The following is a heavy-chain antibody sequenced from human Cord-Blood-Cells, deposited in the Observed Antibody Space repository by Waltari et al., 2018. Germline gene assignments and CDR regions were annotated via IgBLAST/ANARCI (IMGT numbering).Heavy chain of an antibody. CDR2: ISYRRGP. CDR3: ASYPPPKYCSSTSCYVGYYFDY. D-gene: IGHD2-2*01. V-gene: IGHV4-39*07. CDR1: GGSISSSSYY. Sequence: QLQLQESGPGLVKPSETLSLTCTVSGGSISSSSYYWGWIRQPPGKGLEWIGSISYRRGPYHNPSLKSRVTISVDTSKNQFSLKLSSGTAADTAVYYCASYPPPKYCSSTSCYVGYYFDYWGQGTLVTVSS. J-gene: IGHJ4*02.